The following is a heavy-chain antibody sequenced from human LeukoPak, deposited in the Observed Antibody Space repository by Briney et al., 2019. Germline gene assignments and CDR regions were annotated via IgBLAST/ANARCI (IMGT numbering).Heavy chain of an antibody. CDR3: ASPPGAGYYHMDV. CDR1: GGSISSSSYY. V-gene: IGHV4-39*07. D-gene: IGHD3-10*01. J-gene: IGHJ6*03. Sequence: SETLSLTCTVSGGSISSSSYYWGWIRQPPGKGLEWIGSIYYSGSTYYNPSLKSRATISVDTSKNQFSLNLSSVTAADTAVYYCASPPGAGYYHMDVWGKGTTVTVSS. CDR2: IYYSGST.